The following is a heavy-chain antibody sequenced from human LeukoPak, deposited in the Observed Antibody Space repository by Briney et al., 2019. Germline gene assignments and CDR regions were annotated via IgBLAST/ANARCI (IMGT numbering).Heavy chain of an antibody. CDR1: GFIFSDYY. CDR3: ARVLFSHPQGKFYDSSGYYYDY. D-gene: IGHD3-22*01. CDR2: ICSSGPI. Sequence: PGGSLRLSCAASGFIFSDYYINWVRQAPGRGLEWLAYICSSGPITYYADSVKGRFTISRDNSKNTLYLQMNSLRAEDTAVYYCARVLFSHPQGKFYDSSGYYYDYWGQGTLVTVSS. J-gene: IGHJ4*02. V-gene: IGHV3-11*04.